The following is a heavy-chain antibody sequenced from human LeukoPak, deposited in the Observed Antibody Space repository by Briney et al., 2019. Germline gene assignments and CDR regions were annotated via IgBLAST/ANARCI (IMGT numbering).Heavy chain of an antibody. Sequence: PGGSLRLSCAASGFTFSSYGMHWVRQAPGKGLEWVAVISYDGSNKYYADSVKGRFTISRDNSKNTLYLQMNSLRAEDTAVYYCAKGYSSSWASDYFDYWGQGTLVTVSS. V-gene: IGHV3-30*18. CDR3: AKGYSSSWASDYFDY. CDR1: GFTFSSYG. D-gene: IGHD6-13*01. CDR2: ISYDGSNK. J-gene: IGHJ4*02.